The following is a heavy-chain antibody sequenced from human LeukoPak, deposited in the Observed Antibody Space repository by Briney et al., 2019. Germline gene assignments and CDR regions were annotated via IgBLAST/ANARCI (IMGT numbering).Heavy chain of an antibody. CDR1: GFTFSSYW. J-gene: IGHJ5*02. CDR2: RKQDGSEK. Sequence: GGSLRLSCAASGFTFSSYWMSWVRQAPGKGLEWVANRKQDGSEKYYVDSVKGRFTISRDNAKNSLYLQMNSLRAEDTAVYYCARDNQDLITIFGVVTNWFDPWGQGTLVTVSS. CDR3: ARDNQDLITIFGVVTNWFDP. V-gene: IGHV3-7*01. D-gene: IGHD3-3*01.